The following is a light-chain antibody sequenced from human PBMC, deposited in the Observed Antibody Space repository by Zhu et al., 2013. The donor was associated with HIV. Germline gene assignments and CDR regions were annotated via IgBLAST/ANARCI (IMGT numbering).Light chain of an antibody. Sequence: DIQMTQSPSTLSASVGDRVTIICRASQSISSWLAWYQQKPGKAPKLLIYKASSLESGVPSRFSGSGSGTEFSFSISSLRPEDVATYYCQQYDKLPRTFGGGTKVQIK. V-gene: IGKV1-5*03. CDR3: QQYDKLPRT. CDR1: QSISSW. J-gene: IGKJ4*01. CDR2: KAS.